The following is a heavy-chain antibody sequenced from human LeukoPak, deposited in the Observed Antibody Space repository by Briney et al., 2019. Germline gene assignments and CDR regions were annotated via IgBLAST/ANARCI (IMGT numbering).Heavy chain of an antibody. V-gene: IGHV4-59*13. Sequence: PSETLSLTCTVSGASGSGDSISSYYWSWIRQPPGKGLEWIGSIYYSGSTNYNPSLKSRVTFSVDTSKNQFSLKVNSVTAADTAVYYCAREAYSSGWYVDYWGQGTLVIVSS. J-gene: IGHJ4*02. CDR3: AREAYSSGWYVDY. D-gene: IGHD6-19*01. CDR2: IYYSGST. CDR1: GASGSGDSISSYY.